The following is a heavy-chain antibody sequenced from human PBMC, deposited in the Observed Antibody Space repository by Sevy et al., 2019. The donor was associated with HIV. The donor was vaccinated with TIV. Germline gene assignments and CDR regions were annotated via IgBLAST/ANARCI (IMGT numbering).Heavy chain of an antibody. CDR3: AREGCTKPHDY. CDR2: LSLGWGEL. J-gene: IGHJ4*02. CDR1: GSTFTKNS. Sequence: GGSLNLSCPASGSTFTKNSMGWVPHPPGKGLKWFSTLSLGWGELNYADSVKGGFTISRDNAKSSVYLQMNSLRPEDTAVYYCAREGCTKPHDYWGQGTLVTVSS. D-gene: IGHD2-8*01. V-gene: IGHV3-23*01.